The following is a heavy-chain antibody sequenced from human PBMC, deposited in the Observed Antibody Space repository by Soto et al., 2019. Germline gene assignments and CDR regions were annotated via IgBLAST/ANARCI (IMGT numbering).Heavy chain of an antibody. CDR2: ISAYNGNT. V-gene: IGHV1-18*01. J-gene: IGHJ6*03. Sequence: QVQLLQSGAEVKKPGASVKVSCKDSGYTFTNYGITWVLQAPGQGLEWMGWISAYNGNTHYTQRLQGRVTMTTDTSTRTAYMELRGLTCDDTAVYYCAGVRKPVGYFYYYSDVWGKGTTVTVSS. CDR1: GYTFTNYG. CDR3: AGVRKPVGYFYYYSDV.